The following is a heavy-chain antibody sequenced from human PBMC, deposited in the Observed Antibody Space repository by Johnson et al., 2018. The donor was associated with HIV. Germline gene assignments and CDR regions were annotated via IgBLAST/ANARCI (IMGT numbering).Heavy chain of an antibody. Sequence: VQLVESGGGVVRPGGSLRLSCAASGFTVSSNYMSWVRQAPGKGVEWVSIIYSGGNTYYADSVKGRFTISRDNSKNTLYLQMNSLRAEDTAVYYCAGLGGSHDAFDIWGQGTMVTVSS. V-gene: IGHV3-53*01. J-gene: IGHJ3*02. CDR1: GFTVSSNY. CDR3: AGLGGSHDAFDI. D-gene: IGHD1-26*01. CDR2: IYSGGNT.